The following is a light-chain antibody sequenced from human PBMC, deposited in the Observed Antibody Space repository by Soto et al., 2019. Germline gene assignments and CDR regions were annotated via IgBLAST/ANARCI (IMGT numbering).Light chain of an antibody. CDR1: QSISSW. J-gene: IGKJ4*01. CDR2: KAS. V-gene: IGKV1-5*03. CDR3: QQYHSNSLT. Sequence: DIQMTQSPSTLSASVGDRVTITCRASQSISSWLTWYQQKPGKAPEYLIYKASTLKSGVPSRFSGSGSGTEFTLTIDSLQPDDFATYSCQQYHSNSLTFGGGTRVEIK.